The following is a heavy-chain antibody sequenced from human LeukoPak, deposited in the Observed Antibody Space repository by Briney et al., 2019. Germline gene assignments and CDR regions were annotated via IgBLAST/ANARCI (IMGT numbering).Heavy chain of an antibody. J-gene: IGHJ4*02. D-gene: IGHD3-10*01. Sequence: PSQTLSLTCTVSGGSISSGSYYWGWIRQPPGKGLEWIGSIYYSGSTYYNPSLKSRVTISVDTSKNQFSLKLSSVTAADTAVYYCARHEKVRLLWFGELSNCCPGKIDYWGQGTLVTVSS. CDR2: IYYSGST. V-gene: IGHV4-39*01. CDR3: ARHEKVRLLWFGELSNCCPGKIDY. CDR1: GGSISSGSYY.